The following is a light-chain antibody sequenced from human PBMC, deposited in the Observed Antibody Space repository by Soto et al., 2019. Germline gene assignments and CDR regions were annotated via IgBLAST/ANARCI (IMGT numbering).Light chain of an antibody. J-gene: IGKJ4*01. V-gene: IGKV3-20*01. CDR3: QQYGSPLT. CDR1: QSVSSSY. Sequence: EIVLTQSPGTLSLSPGERATLSCRACQSVSSSYLAWYQQKPGQAPRLLIYGASSRATGIPDRFSGSGSGTVFTLTISRLAPEDFAVYYCQQYGSPLTFGGGTKVEIK. CDR2: GAS.